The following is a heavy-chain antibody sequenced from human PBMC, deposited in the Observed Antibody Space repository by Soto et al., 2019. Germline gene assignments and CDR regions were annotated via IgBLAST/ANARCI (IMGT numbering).Heavy chain of an antibody. J-gene: IGHJ4*02. CDR3: ARVRGPFDY. V-gene: IGHV4-61*01. CDR1: GGSVSSGSYY. CDR2: ISYSGSP. Sequence: SETLSLTCTVSGGSVSSGSYYWSWIRQPPGKGLEWIGYISYSGSPNYNPSLTSRVTISVDTSKNQFSLKLSSVTAADTAVYYCARVRGPFDYWGQGTLVTVSS.